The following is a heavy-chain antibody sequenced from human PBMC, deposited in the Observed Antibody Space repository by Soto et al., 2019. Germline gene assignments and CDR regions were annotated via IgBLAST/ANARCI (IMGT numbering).Heavy chain of an antibody. V-gene: IGHV3-53*01. D-gene: IGHD3-16*01. CDR1: GFIVSSNY. J-gene: IGHJ4*02. CDR3: ARGDPPGGFDY. CDR2: IYTGVST. Sequence: EVQLVESGGGLIQPGGSLRLSCAASGFIVSSNYMNWVRQAPGKGLEWVSVIYTGVSTYYADSVKGRFTISRDNSKNTVYLQMDSLRDEDTAIYYCARGDPPGGFDYWGRGTLVTVSS.